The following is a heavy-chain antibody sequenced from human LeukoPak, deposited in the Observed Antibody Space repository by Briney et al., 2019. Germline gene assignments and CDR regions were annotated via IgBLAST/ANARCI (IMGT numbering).Heavy chain of an antibody. CDR3: ARGGRGELHFDY. CDR1: GGSFSGYY. D-gene: IGHD1-26*01. CDR2: INHSGST. Sequence: PSETLSLTCAVYGGSFSGYYWSWIRQPPGKGLEWIGEINHSGSTNYNPSLKSRVTISVDTSKNQFSLKLSSVTAADTAVYYCARGGRGELHFDYWGQETLVTVSS. J-gene: IGHJ4*02. V-gene: IGHV4-34*01.